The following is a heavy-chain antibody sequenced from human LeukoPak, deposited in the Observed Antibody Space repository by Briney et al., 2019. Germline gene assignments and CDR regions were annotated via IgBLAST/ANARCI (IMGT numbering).Heavy chain of an antibody. J-gene: IGHJ4*02. CDR3: ARHIDYSNYVYQVDY. V-gene: IGHV4-39*01. D-gene: IGHD4-11*01. CDR1: GGSISSSSYY. Sequence: SETLSLTCTVSGGSISSSSYYWGWIRQPPGKGLEWIGSIYYSGSTYYSPSLKSRVTISVDTSKNQFSLKLSSVTAADTAVYYCARHIDYSNYVYQVDYWGQGTLVTVSS. CDR2: IYYSGST.